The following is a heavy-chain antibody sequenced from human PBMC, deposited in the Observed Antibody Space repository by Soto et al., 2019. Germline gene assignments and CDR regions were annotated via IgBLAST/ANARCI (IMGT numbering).Heavy chain of an antibody. CDR3: ARVALYSSSWYGNSFDP. V-gene: IGHV1-18*01. Sequence: QVQLVQSGAEVKKPGASVKVSCKASGYTFTSYGISWVRQAPGQGLEWMGWISAYNGNTNYAQKLQGRVTMTTDTHTSTAYKELRSLRYDDTAMYYCARVALYSSSWYGNSFDPWGQGTLVNVSS. D-gene: IGHD6-13*01. J-gene: IGHJ5*02. CDR1: GYTFTSYG. CDR2: ISAYNGNT.